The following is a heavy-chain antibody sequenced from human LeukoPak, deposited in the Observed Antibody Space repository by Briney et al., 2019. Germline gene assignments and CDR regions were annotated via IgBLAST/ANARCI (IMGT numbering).Heavy chain of an antibody. J-gene: IGHJ4*02. CDR3: AKVWDYGDYFDY. CDR2: ISGSGGST. V-gene: IGHV3-23*01. D-gene: IGHD4-17*01. CDR1: GFTFSSYG. Sequence: GGSLRLSCAASGFTFSSYGMSWVRQAPGKGLEWVSAISGSGGSTYYADSVKGRFTISRDNSKNTLYLQMNSLRAEDTAVYYCAKVWDYGDYFDYWGQGTLVTVSS.